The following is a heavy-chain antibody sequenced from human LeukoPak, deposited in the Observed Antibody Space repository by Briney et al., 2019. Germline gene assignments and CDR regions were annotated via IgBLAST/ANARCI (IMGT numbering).Heavy chain of an antibody. CDR3: ARLSRTDTVTRHFDY. CDR1: GYTFTSYY. V-gene: IGHV1-46*01. J-gene: IGHJ4*02. CDR2: INPSGGST. Sequence: GASVKVSCKASGYTFTSYYMRWVRQAPGQGLEWMGIINPSGGSTSYAQEFQGRVTMTRDTSTSTVYMELSSLRSEDTAVYYCARLSRTDTVTRHFDYWGQGTLVTVSS. D-gene: IGHD4-17*01.